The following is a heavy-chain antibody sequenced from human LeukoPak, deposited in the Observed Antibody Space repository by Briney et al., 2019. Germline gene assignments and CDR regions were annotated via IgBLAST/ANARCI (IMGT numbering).Heavy chain of an antibody. CDR2: IYPGDSDT. J-gene: IGHJ5*02. V-gene: IGHV5-51*01. CDR1: GYSFTSYW. D-gene: IGHD5-12*01. Sequence: GESLKISCKGSGYSFTSYWIGWVRQMPGKGLEWMGIIYPGDSDTRYSPSFQGQVTISADKSISTAYLQWSSLKASDIAMYYCARRGWGGYDTNWFDPWGQGTLVTVSS. CDR3: ARRGWGGYDTNWFDP.